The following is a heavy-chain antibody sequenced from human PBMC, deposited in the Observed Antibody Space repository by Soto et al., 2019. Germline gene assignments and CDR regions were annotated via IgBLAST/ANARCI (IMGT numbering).Heavy chain of an antibody. V-gene: IGHV1-18*01. CDR1: GYTFTNYG. CDR3: AKDGVDPTATVTGGY. D-gene: IGHD4-4*01. CDR2: INTYNGNT. Sequence: QVHLVQSGPEVKKPGASVRVSCRASGYTFTNYGIGWVRQAPGQGLEWMGWINTYNGNTNYAQKFRGRLTRTPTTSTTTAYMELRSLKSDDTAMYYCAKDGVDPTATVTGGYWGQGTLVTVSS. J-gene: IGHJ4*02.